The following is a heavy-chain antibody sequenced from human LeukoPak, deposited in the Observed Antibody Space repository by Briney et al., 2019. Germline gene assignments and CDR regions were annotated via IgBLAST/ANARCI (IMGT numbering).Heavy chain of an antibody. Sequence: GGSLRLSCAASGFSFNTYSMDWVRQAPGKGLEWVSSISSTSSYIYYADSVKGRFTISRDNAKNSLYLQMNSLRAEDTAVYYCARDAGITGTTEFDYWGQGTLVTVSS. V-gene: IGHV3-21*01. D-gene: IGHD1-7*01. CDR2: ISSTSSYI. CDR3: ARDAGITGTTEFDY. J-gene: IGHJ4*02. CDR1: GFSFNTYS.